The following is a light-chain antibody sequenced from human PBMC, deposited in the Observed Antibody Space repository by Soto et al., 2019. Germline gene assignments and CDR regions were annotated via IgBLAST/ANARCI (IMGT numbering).Light chain of an antibody. Sequence: QSVLTQSPSASASLGASVKLTCTLSSGHSSYAIAWHQQQPEKGPRYLMKLNSDGSHRKGDGIPDRFSGSSSGAERYLTISSLQSDDEADYYCQTWGSGIRVVFGGGTKLTVL. CDR1: SGHSSYA. J-gene: IGLJ2*01. CDR2: LNSDGSH. V-gene: IGLV4-69*01. CDR3: QTWGSGIRVV.